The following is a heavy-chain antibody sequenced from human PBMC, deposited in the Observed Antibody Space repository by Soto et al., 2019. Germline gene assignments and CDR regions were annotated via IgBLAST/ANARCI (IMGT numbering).Heavy chain of an antibody. V-gene: IGHV3-23*01. D-gene: IGHD6-13*01. CDR2: ISGSGGST. J-gene: IGHJ4*02. CDR1: GFTVSSNY. CDR3: AKDQGSSWYEIDY. Sequence: QPGGSLRLSCAASGFTVSSNYMTWVRQAPGKGLEWVSTISGSGGSTYYADSVKGRFTISRDNSKNALYLQMNSLRAEDTAVYYCAKDQGSSWYEIDYWGQGTLVTVSS.